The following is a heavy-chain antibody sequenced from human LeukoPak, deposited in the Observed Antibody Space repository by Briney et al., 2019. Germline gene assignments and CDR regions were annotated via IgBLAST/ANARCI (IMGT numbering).Heavy chain of an antibody. Sequence: SETLSLTCTVSGGSISSYYWSWIRQPPGKGLEWIGYIYYSGSTNYNPSLKSRVTISVDTSKNQFSLNLSSVTAADTAVYYCARVGDNYDRSGYYFDYWGQGTLVTVSS. D-gene: IGHD3-22*01. CDR2: IYYSGST. J-gene: IGHJ4*02. CDR1: GGSISSYY. V-gene: IGHV4-59*01. CDR3: ARVGDNYDRSGYYFDY.